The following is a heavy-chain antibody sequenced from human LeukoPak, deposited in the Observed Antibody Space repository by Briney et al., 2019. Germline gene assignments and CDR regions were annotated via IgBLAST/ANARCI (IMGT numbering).Heavy chain of an antibody. D-gene: IGHD3-10*01. CDR1: RGSFSGYY. Sequence: PSETLSLTCAVYRGSFSGYYWSWIRQPPGKGLEWIGEINHSGSTNYNPSLKSRVTISVDTSKNQFSLKLSSVTAADTAVYYCARASYYYGSGSYVRSRGPYYFDYWGQGTLVTVSS. V-gene: IGHV4-34*01. J-gene: IGHJ4*02. CDR2: INHSGST. CDR3: ARASYYYGSGSYVRSRGPYYFDY.